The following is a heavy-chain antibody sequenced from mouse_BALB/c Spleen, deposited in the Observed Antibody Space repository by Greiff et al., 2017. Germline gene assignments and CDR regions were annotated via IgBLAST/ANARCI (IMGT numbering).Heavy chain of an antibody. CDR3: ARTLLTWFAY. CDR2: IYWDDDK. J-gene: IGHJ3*01. V-gene: IGHV8-12*01. Sequence: QVTLKESGPGILQPSQTLSLTCSFSGFSLSTSGMGVSWIRQPSGKGLERLAHIYWDDDKRYNPSLKSRLTISKDTSSNQVFLKITSVDTADTATYYCARTLLTWFAYWGQGTLVTVSA. CDR1: GFSLSTSGMG.